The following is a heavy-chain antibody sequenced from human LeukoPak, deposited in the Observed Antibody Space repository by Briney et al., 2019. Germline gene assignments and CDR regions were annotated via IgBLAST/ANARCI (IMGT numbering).Heavy chain of an antibody. J-gene: IGHJ4*02. CDR3: AKMVRIAVAGNGPIDY. CDR1: GFTFSSYA. Sequence: HTGGSLRLSCAASGFTFSSYAMSWVRQAPGKGLEWVSAISGSGGSTYYADSVKGRFTISRDNSKNTLCLQMNSLRAEDTAVYYCAKMVRIAVAGNGPIDYWGQGTLVTVSS. D-gene: IGHD6-19*01. CDR2: ISGSGGST. V-gene: IGHV3-23*01.